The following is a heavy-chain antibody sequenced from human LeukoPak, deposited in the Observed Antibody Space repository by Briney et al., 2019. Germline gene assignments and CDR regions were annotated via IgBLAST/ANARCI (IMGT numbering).Heavy chain of an antibody. CDR1: GGSINSSAYY. CDR3: ARQWSNFWSEY. CDR2: IFHSGST. D-gene: IGHD3-3*01. V-gene: IGHV4-39*01. J-gene: IGHJ4*02. Sequence: AETLSLTCTVSGGSINSSAYYWGWIRQPPGKGLEWIASIFHSGSTNYNPSLKSRVTIAVDPSKNQFSLKLSSVTAADTAVYYCARQWSNFWSEYWGQGTLVTVSS.